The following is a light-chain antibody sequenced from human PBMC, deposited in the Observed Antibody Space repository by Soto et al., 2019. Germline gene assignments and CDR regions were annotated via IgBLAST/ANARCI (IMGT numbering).Light chain of an antibody. J-gene: IGLJ1*01. CDR1: SSDVGSYRF. Sequence: QSALTQPPSASGSTGQSVTISCTGTSSDVGSYRFVSWYQQHPGKAPKLLIYEVSKRPSGVPDRFSASTSGNTASLTVSGLQADDEADYYCSSDAGNYNYVFGTGTSSPS. CDR3: SSDAGNYNYV. CDR2: EVS. V-gene: IGLV2-8*01.